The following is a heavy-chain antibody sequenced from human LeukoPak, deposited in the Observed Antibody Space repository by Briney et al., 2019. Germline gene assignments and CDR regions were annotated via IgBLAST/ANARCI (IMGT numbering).Heavy chain of an antibody. V-gene: IGHV3-30*18. CDR1: GFTFSSYG. J-gene: IGHJ4*02. Sequence: GGSLRLSCAASGFTFSSYGMHWVRQAPGRGLEWVAVISYDGSNKYYADSVKGRFTISRDNSKNTLYLQMNSLRAEDTAVYYCAKDQGNYDFWSGSFDYWGQGTLVTVSS. D-gene: IGHD3-3*01. CDR2: ISYDGSNK. CDR3: AKDQGNYDFWSGSFDY.